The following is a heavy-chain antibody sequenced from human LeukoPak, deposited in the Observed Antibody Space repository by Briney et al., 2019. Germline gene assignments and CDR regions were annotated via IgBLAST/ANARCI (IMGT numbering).Heavy chain of an antibody. D-gene: IGHD1-26*01. CDR2: INHSGST. J-gene: IGHJ4*02. V-gene: IGHV4-34*01. CDR3: ARVNSSSGSFGY. CDR1: GGSFSGYY. Sequence: SETLSLTCAVYGGSFSGYYWSWIRQPPGKGLEWIGEINHSGSTNYNPSLKSRVTISVDTSKNQFSLKLSSVTAADTAVYYCARVNSSSGSFGYWGQGTLVTVSS.